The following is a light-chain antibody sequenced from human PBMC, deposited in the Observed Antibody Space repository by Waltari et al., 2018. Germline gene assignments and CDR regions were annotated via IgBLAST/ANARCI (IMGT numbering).Light chain of an antibody. CDR1: QGINND. V-gene: IGKV1-27*01. CDR3: QKYDSAPWT. CDR2: AAS. J-gene: IGKJ1*01. Sequence: DIQMTQSPSSLSASVGDRVTITCRASQGINNDLAWYQHRPGKVPKLLIYAASTLQSGVPSRFSGSGYGTDFTLTISSLQPEDVATYYCQKYDSAPWTFGQGTKVEIK.